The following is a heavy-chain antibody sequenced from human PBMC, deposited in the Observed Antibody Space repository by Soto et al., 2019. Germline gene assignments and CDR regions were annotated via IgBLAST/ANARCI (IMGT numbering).Heavy chain of an antibody. D-gene: IGHD2-21*02. V-gene: IGHV4-39*01. J-gene: IGHJ4*02. CDR3: ARQRTTVVTQAYFDH. CDR2: IYYSGRT. CDR1: GESISSSSYY. Sequence: SETLSLTCIVSGESISSSSYYLFCIRQPPWKGLEWIGSIYYSGRTYYNPSFKSRVTISIDTSKNQFSLKLSSVTATDTAVYYCARQRTTVVTQAYFDHWGQGALVTSPQ.